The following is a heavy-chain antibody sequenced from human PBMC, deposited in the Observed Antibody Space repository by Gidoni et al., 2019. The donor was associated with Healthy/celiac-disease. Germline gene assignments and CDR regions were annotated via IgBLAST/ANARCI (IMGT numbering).Heavy chain of an antibody. Sequence: QAQLAQPGAEVTKPGSSVQVSCKASGPPFSSYAISWVRQAPGQGLEWLGGIIPSFGTANYAQKFQCRVTITADESTSTAYMEMSSLRSEDTAVYYCARLAAAGTSGDYWGQGTPVTVSS. CDR1: GPPFSSYA. D-gene: IGHD6-13*01. CDR3: ARLAAAGTSGDY. J-gene: IGHJ4*02. V-gene: IGHV1-69*01. CDR2: IIPSFGTA.